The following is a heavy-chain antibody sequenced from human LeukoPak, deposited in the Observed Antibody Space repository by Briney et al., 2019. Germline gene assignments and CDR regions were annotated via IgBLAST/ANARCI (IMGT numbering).Heavy chain of an antibody. D-gene: IGHD6-13*01. J-gene: IGHJ4*02. CDR3: ATAEHSSSLDY. V-gene: IGHV3-21*01. Sequence: SVKGRFTISRDNAKNSLYLQMNSLRAEDTAVYYCATAEHSSSLDYWGQGTLVTVSS.